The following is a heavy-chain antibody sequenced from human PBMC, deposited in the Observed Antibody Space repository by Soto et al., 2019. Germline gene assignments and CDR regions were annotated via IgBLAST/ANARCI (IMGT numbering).Heavy chain of an antibody. D-gene: IGHD3-9*01. Sequence: PSETLSLTCTVSGGSLNSPDYYWAWIRQPPGKVLEWIGSIFLNGGAYYTPSLKSRVTISVDTSKNQLSLKLSSVTAADTAVYYCARGITRDILTGYYRGWYYFDYWGQGTLVTVSS. CDR2: IFLNGGA. CDR1: GGSLNSPDYY. J-gene: IGHJ4*02. V-gene: IGHV4-39*01. CDR3: ARGITRDILTGYYRGWYYFDY.